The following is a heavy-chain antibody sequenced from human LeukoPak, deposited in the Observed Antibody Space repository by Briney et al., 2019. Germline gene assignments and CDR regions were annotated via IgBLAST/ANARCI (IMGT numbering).Heavy chain of an antibody. CDR2: IYPGDSDT. V-gene: IGHV5-51*01. CDR3: ARHGGVNDYVWGSYLPYYFDY. CDR1: GYSYTSYW. J-gene: IGHJ4*01. Sequence: GESLKISCKGSGYSYTSYWIGWVRQMPGKGLEWIGIIYPGDSDTRYSPSFQGQVTISADKSISTAYLQWSSLKASDTAMYYCARHGGVNDYVWGSYLPYYFDYWGQGTLVTVSS. D-gene: IGHD3-16*02.